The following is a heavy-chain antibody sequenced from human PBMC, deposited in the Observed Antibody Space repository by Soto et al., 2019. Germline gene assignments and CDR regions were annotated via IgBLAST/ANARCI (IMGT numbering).Heavy chain of an antibody. V-gene: IGHV4-59*01. CDR1: GGSMNNYY. J-gene: IGHJ4*02. CDR2: IYYSGST. D-gene: IGHD5-18*01. Sequence: TLSLTCSVSGGSMNNYYWSWIRQPPGKGLEYIGYIYYSGSTNYNSSLKSRVTISLDTSKNQFSLKLSSLTAADTAVYFCARLSILLWRRFDSWGQGTLVTVSS. CDR3: ARLSILLWRRFDS.